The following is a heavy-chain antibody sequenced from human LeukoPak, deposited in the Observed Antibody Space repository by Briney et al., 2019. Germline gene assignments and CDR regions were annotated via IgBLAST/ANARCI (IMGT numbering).Heavy chain of an antibody. Sequence: GGSLRLSCAASGFNFNNYGMNRVRQAPGKGLEWVSYISGSSSAIYYADSVKGRFTISRDNAKKSLYLQINGLRAEDTAVYYCATYSGYDRIFDYWGQGTLVTVSS. CDR1: GFNFNNYG. D-gene: IGHD5-12*01. V-gene: IGHV3-48*01. CDR2: ISGSSSAI. J-gene: IGHJ4*02. CDR3: ATYSGYDRIFDY.